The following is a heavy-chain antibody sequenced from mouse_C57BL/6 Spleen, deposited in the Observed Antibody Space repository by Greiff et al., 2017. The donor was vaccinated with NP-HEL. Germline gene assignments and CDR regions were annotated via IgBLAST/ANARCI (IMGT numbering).Heavy chain of an antibody. CDR1: GYTFTSYW. J-gene: IGHJ4*01. V-gene: IGHV1-61*01. CDR2: IYPSDSET. D-gene: IGHD1-1*01. CDR3: ARGGFYYGSSCAMDY. Sequence: QVQLQQPGAELVRPGSSVKLSCKASGYTFTSYWMDWVKQRPGQGLEWIGNIYPSDSETHYNQKFKDKATLTVDKSSSTAYMQFSSLTSEDSAIYYCARGGFYYGSSCAMDYWGQGTSVTVSS.